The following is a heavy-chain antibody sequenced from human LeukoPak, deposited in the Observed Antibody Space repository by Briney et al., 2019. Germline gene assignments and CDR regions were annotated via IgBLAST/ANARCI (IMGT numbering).Heavy chain of an antibody. J-gene: IGHJ4*02. V-gene: IGHV1-2*02. CDR3: ARGRTTVTKIFDY. D-gene: IGHD4-17*01. Sequence: ASVKVSCKASGYTFTGYYMHWVRQAPGQGLEWMGWINPNSGGTNYAQKFQGRVTMTRDTSISTAYMELSRLRSDDTAVYYCARGRTTVTKIFDYWGQETLVTVSS. CDR1: GYTFTGYY. CDR2: INPNSGGT.